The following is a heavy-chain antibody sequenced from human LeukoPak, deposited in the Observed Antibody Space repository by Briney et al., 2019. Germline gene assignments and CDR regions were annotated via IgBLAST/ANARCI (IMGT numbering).Heavy chain of an antibody. Sequence: ASVKVSCKASGYTFTSYGISWVRQAPGQGLEWMGWISAYNGNTNYAQKLQGRVTMTTDTSTSTAYVELRSLRSDDTAVYYCARDRVSIVSSSGWYADYWGQGTLVTVSS. CDR3: ARDRVSIVSSSGWYADY. CDR2: ISAYNGNT. V-gene: IGHV1-18*01. CDR1: GYTFTSYG. J-gene: IGHJ4*02. D-gene: IGHD6-19*01.